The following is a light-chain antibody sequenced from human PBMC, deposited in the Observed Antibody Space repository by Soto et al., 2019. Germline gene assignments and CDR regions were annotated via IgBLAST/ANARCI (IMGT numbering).Light chain of an antibody. J-gene: IGLJ2*01. CDR3: SSYAGSNNLI. CDR1: SSDLGDYDY. Sequence: QSALTQSPSASGSPGQSVTISCTGTSSDLGDYDYVSWYQQHPGKAPKLLIYEVNKRPSGVPDRFSGSKSGNTASLTVTGLQAEDEADYYCSSYAGSNNLIFGGGTKLTVL. V-gene: IGLV2-8*01. CDR2: EVN.